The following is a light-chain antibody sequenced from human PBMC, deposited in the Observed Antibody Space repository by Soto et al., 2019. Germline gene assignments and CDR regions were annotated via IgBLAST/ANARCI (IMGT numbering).Light chain of an antibody. V-gene: IGKV1-33*01. CDR2: DAS. J-gene: IGKJ2*01. CDR3: QEYNSFSPT. Sequence: DIQLTQSPSSLSASVGDRVTITCQASQDISNHLNWYQQKPGKAPNLLIYDASNLETGVPSRFSGGGSGTEFTLTIDSLQPDDFATYYCQEYNSFSPTFGQGTKVDI. CDR1: QDISNH.